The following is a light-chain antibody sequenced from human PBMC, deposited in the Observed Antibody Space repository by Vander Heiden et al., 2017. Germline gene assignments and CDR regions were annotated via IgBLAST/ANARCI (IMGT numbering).Light chain of an antibody. Sequence: DIQMNQSSSTLSVSVVDRVTFTCRASQSISRWLVWYQQKPGKAPKLLIYDVSSLGSGVPSRFSGSGSETEFTLTISSLQPDDFASYYCQQYNSYSGYTFGQGTKLEIK. CDR3: QQYNSYSGYT. V-gene: IGKV1-5*01. CDR1: QSISRW. J-gene: IGKJ2*01. CDR2: DVS.